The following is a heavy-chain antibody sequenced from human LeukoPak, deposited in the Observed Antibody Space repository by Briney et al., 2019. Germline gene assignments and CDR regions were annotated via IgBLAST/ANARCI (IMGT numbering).Heavy chain of an antibody. Sequence: PSETLSLTCTVSGGSISSYYWSWIRQPPGKGLEWIGYFHYSASTNYNPSLKSRVTISVDTSKNQFSLNLSSVTAADTAVYYCARLDGTRGVYFEYWGQGTLVTVSS. CDR1: GGSISSYY. CDR2: FHYSAST. CDR3: ARLDGTRGVYFEY. V-gene: IGHV4-59*08. J-gene: IGHJ4*02. D-gene: IGHD5-24*01.